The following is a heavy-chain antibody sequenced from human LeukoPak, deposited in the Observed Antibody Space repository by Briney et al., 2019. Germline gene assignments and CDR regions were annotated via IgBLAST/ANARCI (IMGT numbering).Heavy chain of an antibody. V-gene: IGHV4-4*07. CDR2: IYTSGIT. CDR3: AREYYDILTGYFHGYFDL. D-gene: IGHD3-9*01. J-gene: IGHJ2*01. CDR1: GGSISSYY. Sequence: PSETLSLTCTVSGGSISSYYWSWIRQPAGKGLEWIGRIYTSGITNYNPSLKSRVTMSVDTSKNQFSLKLSSVTAADTAVYYCAREYYDILTGYFHGYFDLWGRGTLVTVSS.